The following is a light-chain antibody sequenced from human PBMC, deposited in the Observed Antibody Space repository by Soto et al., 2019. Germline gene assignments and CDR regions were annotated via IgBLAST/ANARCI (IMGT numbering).Light chain of an antibody. J-gene: IGLJ3*02. Sequence: QSVLTQPPSVSGAPGQRSTLSCTGSSSNIGAGFDVHWYHQIAGTAPKLLIYGNSNRPSGVPDRVSGAKSGTSASLAINGHQAEDEDHYYCPSYDNSLSGTWVFGRGTEVTVL. CDR2: GNS. CDR1: SSNIGAGFD. V-gene: IGLV1-40*01. CDR3: PSYDNSLSGTWV.